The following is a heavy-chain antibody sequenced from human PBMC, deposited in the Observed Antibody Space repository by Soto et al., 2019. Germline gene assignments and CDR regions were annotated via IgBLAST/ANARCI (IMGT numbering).Heavy chain of an antibody. V-gene: IGHV1-69*13. Sequence: SVKVSCKASGGTFSSYAISWVRQAPGQGLEWMGGIIPIFGTANYAQKFQGRVTITADESTSTAYMELSSLRSEDTAVYYCASSGIQLWLHIDYWGQGTLVTVSS. CDR3: ASSGIQLWLHIDY. D-gene: IGHD5-18*01. CDR1: GGTFSSYA. J-gene: IGHJ4*02. CDR2: IIPIFGTA.